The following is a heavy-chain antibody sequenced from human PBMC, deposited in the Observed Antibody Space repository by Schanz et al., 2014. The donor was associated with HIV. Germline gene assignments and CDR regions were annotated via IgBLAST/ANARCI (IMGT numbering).Heavy chain of an antibody. CDR2: ISDSGGRT. V-gene: IGHV3-23*01. CDR3: VRGDTVFEY. D-gene: IGHD5-18*01. J-gene: IGHJ4*02. CDR1: GFTFGSYA. Sequence: EVQLLESGGGLIRPGGSLRLSCEASGFTFGSYAMSWVRQAPGKGLEWVSAISDSGGRTYYADSVQGRFTISRDNAKNSLYLQMNSLRFADTAVYYCVRGDTVFEYWGQGTLVTVSS.